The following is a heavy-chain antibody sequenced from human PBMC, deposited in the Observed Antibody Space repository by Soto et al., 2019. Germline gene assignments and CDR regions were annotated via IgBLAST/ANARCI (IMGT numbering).Heavy chain of an antibody. CDR1: GFTFNNYW. CDR2: IKEDGSDK. J-gene: IGHJ4*02. V-gene: IGHV3-7*01. Sequence: GGSLRLSCAASGFTFNNYWITWVRQAPGKGLEWVANIKEDGSDKNYVDSVKGRFTISRDNAKNSLFLQMNSLRAEDTALYYCARGGSESDYWGQGTLVTVSS. CDR3: ARGGSESDY.